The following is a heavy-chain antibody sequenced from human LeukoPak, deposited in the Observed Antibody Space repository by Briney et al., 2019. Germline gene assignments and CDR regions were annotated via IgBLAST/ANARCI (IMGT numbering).Heavy chain of an antibody. CDR2: ISAYTGNT. D-gene: IGHD1-1*01. J-gene: IGHJ6*02. CDR3: ATSPPGIDYYYGMDV. V-gene: IGHV1-18*01. Sequence: GASVKVSCKASGYTFTSYGISWVRQAPGQGLEWMGWISAYTGNTNYAQKLQGRVTMTTDTSTSTAYMELRSLRSDDTAVYYCATSPPGIDYYYGMDVWGQGTTVTVSS. CDR1: GYTFTSYG.